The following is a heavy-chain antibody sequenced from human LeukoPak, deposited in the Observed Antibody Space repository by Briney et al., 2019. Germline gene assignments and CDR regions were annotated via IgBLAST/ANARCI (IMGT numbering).Heavy chain of an antibody. D-gene: IGHD3-22*01. CDR1: GGSVSSGSYY. CDR3: AREMVHYYDSSGPDY. CDR2: ICYSGST. J-gene: IGHJ4*02. V-gene: IGHV4-61*01. Sequence: SETLSLTCTVSGGSVSSGSYYWSWIRQPPGKGLEWIGYICYSGSTNYNPSLKSRVTISVDTSKNQFSLKLSSVTAADTAVYYCAREMVHYYDSSGPDYWGQGTLVTVSS.